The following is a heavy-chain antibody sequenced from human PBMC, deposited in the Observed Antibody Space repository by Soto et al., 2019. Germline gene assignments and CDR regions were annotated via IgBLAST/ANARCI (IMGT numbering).Heavy chain of an antibody. CDR2: IYYSGST. CDR1: GGSVSSGSYY. CDR3: ARTGYSSGWYGGNWFDP. D-gene: IGHD6-19*01. Sequence: QVQLQESGPGLVKPSETLSLTCTVSGGSVSSGSYYWSWIRQPPGKGLEWIGYIYYSGSTNYNPPLKSRVTISVDTSKNQFSLKLSSVTAADTAVYYCARTGYSSGWYGGNWFDPWGQGTLVTVSS. V-gene: IGHV4-61*01. J-gene: IGHJ5*02.